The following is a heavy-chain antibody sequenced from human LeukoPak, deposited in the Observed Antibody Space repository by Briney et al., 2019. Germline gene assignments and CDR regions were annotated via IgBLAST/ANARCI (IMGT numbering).Heavy chain of an antibody. J-gene: IGHJ4*02. Sequence: SVKVSCKASGGTSSSYAISWVRQAPGQGLEWMGRIIPIFGTANYAQKFQGRVTITTDESTSTAYMELSSLRSEDTAVYYCARDPQPTLSYGYWGQGTLVTVSS. CDR3: ARDPQPTLSYGY. CDR2: IIPIFGTA. D-gene: IGHD2/OR15-2a*01. V-gene: IGHV1-69*05. CDR1: GGTSSSYA.